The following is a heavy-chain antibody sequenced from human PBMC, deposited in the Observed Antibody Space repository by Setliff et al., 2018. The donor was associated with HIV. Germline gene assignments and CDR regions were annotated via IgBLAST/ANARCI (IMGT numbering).Heavy chain of an antibody. V-gene: IGHV4-39*01. CDR2: IYYSGST. J-gene: IGHJ5*02. CDR3: ARLRREEQWLVRGWFDP. D-gene: IGHD6-19*01. Sequence: SETLSLTCTVSGGSISSSSYYWGWTRQPPGKGLEWIGSIYYSGSTYYNRSLKSRVTISVDTSKNQFSLKLISVTAADTAVYYCARLRREEQWLVRGWFDPWGQGTLVTVSS. CDR1: GGSISSSSYY.